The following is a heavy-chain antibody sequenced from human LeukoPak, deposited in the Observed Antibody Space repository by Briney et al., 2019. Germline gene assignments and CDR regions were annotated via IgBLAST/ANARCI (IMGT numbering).Heavy chain of an antibody. CDR3: APGGAADY. D-gene: IGHD1-26*01. CDR1: RFTFSSYA. J-gene: IGHJ4*02. V-gene: IGHV3-23*01. Sequence: GGSLRLSCAASRFTFSSYAMTWVRQAPGKGLEWVSAISGSGGNTYYADSVKGRFTISRDNSKNTLYLQMNSLRAEDTAVYYCAPGGAADYGGQGTLVIVPS. CDR2: ISGSGGNT.